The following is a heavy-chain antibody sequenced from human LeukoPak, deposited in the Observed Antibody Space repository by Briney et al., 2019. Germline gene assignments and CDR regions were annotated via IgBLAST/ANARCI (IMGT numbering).Heavy chain of an antibody. CDR2: ISSSGSSM. D-gene: IGHD5-18*01. CDR3: TTGDSEFDY. J-gene: IGHJ4*02. CDR1: GFTLSSYE. Sequence: PGGSLRLSCAASGFTLSSYEMNWVRQAPGKGLELVSYISSSGSSMYYTDSVKGRFTISRDNAKNSLYLQMNSLRAEDTAVYYCTTGDSEFDYWGQGTLVTVSS. V-gene: IGHV3-48*03.